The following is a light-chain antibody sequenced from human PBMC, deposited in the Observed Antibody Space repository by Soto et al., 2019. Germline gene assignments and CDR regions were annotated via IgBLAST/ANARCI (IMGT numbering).Light chain of an antibody. CDR3: SSYAGSNNLV. CDR1: SSDVGGYNY. J-gene: IGLJ3*02. V-gene: IGLV2-8*01. Sequence: QSALTQPPSSPGSPVQSVTISCTGTSSDVGGYNYVSWYQQHQGKAPKLMIYEVSKRPSGVPDRFSGSKSGNTASLTVSGLQAEDEAYYYCSSYAGSNNLVFGGGTQVTVL. CDR2: EVS.